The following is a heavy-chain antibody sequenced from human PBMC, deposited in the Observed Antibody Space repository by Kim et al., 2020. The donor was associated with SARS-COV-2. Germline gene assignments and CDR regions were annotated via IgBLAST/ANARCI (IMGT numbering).Heavy chain of an antibody. CDR1: GGSISNYY. J-gene: IGHJ3*01. Sequence: SETLSLTCEVSGGSISNYYWSWIRQPAGKGLEWIGRIYTSGSSGSTNYNPSLQSRVTMSLDTSKNQFSLTLSSGTAADTAVYYCVRDLIILVDDAPDASFAVWGQGTLVTVHS. CDR2: IYTSGSSGST. V-gene: IGHV4-4*07. CDR3: VRDLIILVDDAPDASFAV. D-gene: IGHD3-10*01.